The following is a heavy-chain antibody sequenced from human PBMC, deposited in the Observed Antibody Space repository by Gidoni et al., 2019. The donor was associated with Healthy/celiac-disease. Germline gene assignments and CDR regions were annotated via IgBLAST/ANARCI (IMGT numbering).Heavy chain of an antibody. CDR1: GFTFSSYW. Sequence: EVQLVESGGGLVQPGGSLRLSCAASGFTFSSYWMHWVRQAPGKGLVWVSRIKRDGSSTSYADSVKGRFTISRDNAKNTLYLQMNSLRAEDTAVYYCARDRNSLDFWSGYYSGQLGYWGQGTLVTVSS. CDR2: IKRDGSST. J-gene: IGHJ4*02. CDR3: ARDRNSLDFWSGYYSGQLGY. D-gene: IGHD3-3*01. V-gene: IGHV3-74*01.